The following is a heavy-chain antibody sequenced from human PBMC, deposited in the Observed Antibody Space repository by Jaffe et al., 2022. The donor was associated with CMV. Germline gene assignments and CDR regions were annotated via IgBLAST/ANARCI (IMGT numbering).Heavy chain of an antibody. D-gene: IGHD6-19*01. V-gene: IGHV3-23*01. Sequence: EVQLLESGGGLVQPGGSLRLSCAASGFTFRSYAMSWVRQAPGKGLEWVSAIDGGSGGGTFYADPVKGRFTISRDNSKNTLYLQMNSLRAEDTAVYYCARPRIAVAGTRWFGPWGQGTLVTVSS. CDR3: ARPRIAVAGTRWFGP. CDR2: IDGGSGGGT. CDR1: GFTFRSYA. J-gene: IGHJ5*02.